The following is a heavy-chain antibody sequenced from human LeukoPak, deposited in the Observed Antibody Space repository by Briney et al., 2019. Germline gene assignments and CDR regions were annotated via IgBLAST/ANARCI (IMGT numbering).Heavy chain of an antibody. CDR1: AFTLGTYS. J-gene: IGHJ5*01. D-gene: IGHD5/OR15-5a*01. Sequence: GGSLRLSCAASAFTLGTYSMTWVRQAPGKGLEWPSYISSSSKTMYYADSVKGRFTISRDNAKNSLYLQMNSLRVEDTAVYYCARVSTVWNWFDSWGQGTLVTVSS. CDR2: ISSSSKTM. V-gene: IGHV3-48*01. CDR3: ARVSTVWNWFDS.